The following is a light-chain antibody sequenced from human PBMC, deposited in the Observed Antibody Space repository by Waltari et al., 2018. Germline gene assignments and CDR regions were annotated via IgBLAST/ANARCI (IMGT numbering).Light chain of an antibody. CDR1: DSIRSY. J-gene: IGKJ2*01. CDR3: HQIYSTLGDT. Sequence: DIQLTQSPSSLSASVGDRVTITCRASDSIRSYLSWYQQKPGEAPKLLIYTASSLEGGVPSRFSGSGSGTDYTLTISNLQPEDFATYYCHQIYSTLGDTFGQGTKLEIK. CDR2: TAS. V-gene: IGKV1-39*01.